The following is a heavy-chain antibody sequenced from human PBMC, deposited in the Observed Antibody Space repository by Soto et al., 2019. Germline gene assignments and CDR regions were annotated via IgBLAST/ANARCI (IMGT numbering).Heavy chain of an antibody. D-gene: IGHD3-10*01. CDR2: ISPHKGNT. Sequence: QVQLVQSGAEVKKPGASVKVSCKASGYTFITIGISWVRQAPGQGLEWMGWISPHKGNTNYAQNFQGRVPLTTDTSTSTAYMELRSLRSDDTAVYYCVRDLDASGSYYTDYWGQGTLVTVSS. J-gene: IGHJ4*02. CDR1: GYTFITIG. CDR3: VRDLDASGSYYTDY. V-gene: IGHV1-18*01.